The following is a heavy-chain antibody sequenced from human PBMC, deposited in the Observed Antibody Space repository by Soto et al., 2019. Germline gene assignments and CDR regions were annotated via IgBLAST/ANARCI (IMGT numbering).Heavy chain of an antibody. CDR1: GFIFSDYS. CDR2: IGGSGIKT. J-gene: IGHJ4*02. D-gene: IGHD2-15*01. CDR3: ATRIVATGFFDY. V-gene: IGHV3-23*01. Sequence: EVQLLESGGGLVQPGGSLRLSCEDSGFIFSDYSMSWVRQAPGKGLEWVSAIGGSGIKTAYADSAKGRFTISRDNSKSRVYLQVSSLRAEDTAVYYCATRIVATGFFDYWGQGSLVAVSS.